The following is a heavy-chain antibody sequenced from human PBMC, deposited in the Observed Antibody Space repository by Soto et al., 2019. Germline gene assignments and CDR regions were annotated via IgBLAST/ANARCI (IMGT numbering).Heavy chain of an antibody. V-gene: IGHV3-43*01. Sequence: EVQLVESGGVVVQPGGSLRLSCAASGFTFDDYTMHWVRQAPGKGLEWVSLISWDGGSTYYADSVKGRFTISRDNSKNSLYLQMNSLRTEDTALYYCAKYMGWGGVFDYWGQGTLVTVSS. CDR1: GFTFDDYT. J-gene: IGHJ4*02. CDR2: ISWDGGST. CDR3: AKYMGWGGVFDY. D-gene: IGHD7-27*01.